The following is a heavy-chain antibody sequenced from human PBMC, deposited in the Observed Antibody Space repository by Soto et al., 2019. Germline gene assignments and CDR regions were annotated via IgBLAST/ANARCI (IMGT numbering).Heavy chain of an antibody. J-gene: IGHJ3*02. Sequence: QVQLVQSGAEVKKPGASVKVSCKASGYTFTGYYMHWVRQAPGQGLEWMGWINPNSGGTNYAQKFQGWVTMTRDTSISTAYMELSRLGSDDTAVYYCARGGDIVVVVAATLEGAFDIWGQGTMVTVSS. V-gene: IGHV1-2*04. CDR3: ARGGDIVVVVAATLEGAFDI. D-gene: IGHD2-15*01. CDR2: INPNSGGT. CDR1: GYTFTGYY.